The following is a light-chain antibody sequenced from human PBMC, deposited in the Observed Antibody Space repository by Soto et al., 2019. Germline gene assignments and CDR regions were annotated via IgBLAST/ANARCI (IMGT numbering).Light chain of an antibody. V-gene: IGLV2-8*01. CDR2: AVA. CDR3: KSYAGSNTYV. J-gene: IGLJ1*01. Sequence: QSALTQPPSASGSPGQSVTISCTGTKSDIGVYDFVSWYQHHPGKAPRLIIYAVAQRPSGVPDRFSGSKSGNTASLTVSGLQAADEADYFCKSYAGSNTYVFGSGTKLTVL. CDR1: KSDIGVYDF.